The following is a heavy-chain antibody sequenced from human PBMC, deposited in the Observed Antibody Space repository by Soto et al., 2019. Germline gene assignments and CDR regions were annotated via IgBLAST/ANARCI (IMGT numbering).Heavy chain of an antibody. CDR1: GFTFSDYS. D-gene: IGHD5-12*01. J-gene: IGHJ6*02. CDR2: ISSSGSTI. CDR3: ARVITRGLRPYYYYYGMDV. V-gene: IGHV3-11*04. Sequence: QVQLVESGGGLVKPGGSLRLSCAASGFTFSDYSMSWIRQAPGKGLEWVSYISSSGSTIYYADSVKGRFTISRDNSKNTLYLQMNSLRAEDTAVYYCARVITRGLRPYYYYYGMDVWGQGTTVTVSS.